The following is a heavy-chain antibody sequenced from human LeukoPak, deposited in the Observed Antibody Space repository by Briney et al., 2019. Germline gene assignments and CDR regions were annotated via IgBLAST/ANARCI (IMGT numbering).Heavy chain of an antibody. D-gene: IGHD2-2*02. CDR1: GGSISSSSYY. J-gene: IGHJ6*03. CDR2: IYYSGST. Sequence: SETLSLTCTVSGGSISSSSYYWGWIRQPPGKGLEWIGSIYYSGSTYYSPSLKSRVTISVDTSKNQFSLKLSSVTAADTAVYYCARTVVPAAIPLYYYYYMDVWGKGTTVTVSS. V-gene: IGHV4-39*01. CDR3: ARTVVPAAIPLYYYYYMDV.